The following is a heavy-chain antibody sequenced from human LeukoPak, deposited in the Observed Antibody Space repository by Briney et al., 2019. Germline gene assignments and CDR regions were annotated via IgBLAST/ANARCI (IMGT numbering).Heavy chain of an antibody. D-gene: IGHD5-24*01. Sequence: PGGSLRLSCAASGFTFSDYFMTWIRQAPGKGLEWVSYISSSGSTIYYADSVKGRFTISRDNSKNTMYLQMNSLRAEDTAVYYCAKGRDVYNYWYFDLWGRGTLVTVSS. CDR1: GFTFSDYF. V-gene: IGHV3-11*01. J-gene: IGHJ2*01. CDR2: ISSSGSTI. CDR3: AKGRDVYNYWYFDL.